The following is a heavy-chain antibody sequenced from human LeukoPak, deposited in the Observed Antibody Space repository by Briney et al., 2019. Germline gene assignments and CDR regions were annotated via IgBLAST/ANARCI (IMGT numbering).Heavy chain of an antibody. D-gene: IGHD4-17*01. V-gene: IGHV4-34*08. Sequence: SETLSLTCAVYGGTFSGSYWSWIRQPPGKGLEWIGEINHSGSTNYNPSLKSRVTISVDTSKNQFSMKLSSVTAADTAVYYCAVDYGDYYYYYMDVWGKGTTVTVSS. CDR1: GGTFSGSY. CDR2: INHSGST. J-gene: IGHJ6*03. CDR3: AVDYGDYYYYYMDV.